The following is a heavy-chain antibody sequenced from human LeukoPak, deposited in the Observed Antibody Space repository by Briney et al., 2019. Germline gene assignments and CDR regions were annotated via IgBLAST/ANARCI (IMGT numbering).Heavy chain of an antibody. CDR1: GYTFTGYY. Sequence: GASVKVSCKASGYTFTGYYMHWVRQAPGQGLEWMGLINPNSGGTNYAQKFQGRVTMTRDTSISTAYMELSRLRSDDTAVYYCARWGDFRVVPFYYYYYMDVWGKGTTVTVSS. CDR2: INPNSGGT. D-gene: IGHD2-15*01. J-gene: IGHJ6*03. CDR3: ARWGDFRVVPFYYYYYMDV. V-gene: IGHV1-2*02.